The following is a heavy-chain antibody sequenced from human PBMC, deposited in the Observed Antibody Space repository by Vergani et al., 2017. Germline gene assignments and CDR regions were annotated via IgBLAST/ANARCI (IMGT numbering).Heavy chain of an antibody. CDR1: GFTFSSYA. Sequence: QVQLVESGGGVVQPGRSLRLSCAASGFTFSSYAMHWVRQAPGKGLEWVAVISYDGSNKYYADSVKGRFTISRDNSKNTLYLQMNSLRAEDTAVYYCARVGNYYGSGSYTTFLDYWGQGTLVTVSS. V-gene: IGHV3-30-3*01. CDR2: ISYDGSNK. D-gene: IGHD3-10*01. CDR3: ARVGNYYGSGSYTTFLDY. J-gene: IGHJ4*02.